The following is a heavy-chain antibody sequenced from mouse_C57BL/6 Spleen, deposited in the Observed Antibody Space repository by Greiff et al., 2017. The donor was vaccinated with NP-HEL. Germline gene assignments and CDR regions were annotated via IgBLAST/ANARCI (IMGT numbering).Heavy chain of an antibody. Sequence: QVQLQQSGPELVKPGASVKISCKASGYAFSSSWMNWVKQRPGKGLEWIGRIYPGDGDTNYNGKFKGKATLTADKSSSTAYMQLSSLTSEDSAVYFCARGPYYYGSSYNAMDYWGQGTSVTVSS. CDR2: IYPGDGDT. D-gene: IGHD1-1*01. CDR3: ARGPYYYGSSYNAMDY. CDR1: GYAFSSSW. V-gene: IGHV1-82*01. J-gene: IGHJ4*01.